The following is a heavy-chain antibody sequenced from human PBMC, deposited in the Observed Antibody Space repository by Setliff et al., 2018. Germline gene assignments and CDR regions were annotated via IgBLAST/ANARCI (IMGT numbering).Heavy chain of an antibody. CDR1: GGSISSGGYY. CDR3: ARTGTYRYFDY. J-gene: IGHJ4*02. D-gene: IGHD1-1*01. CDR2: IHYRGTT. V-gene: IGHV4-39*01. Sequence: SETLSLTCTVSGGSISSGGYYWAWIRQPPGKGLEWIGRIHYRGTTYSNASLASRLTISVDTAKNQFSLKLTSVTAADTAVYYCARTGTYRYFDYWGQGTRVTVSS.